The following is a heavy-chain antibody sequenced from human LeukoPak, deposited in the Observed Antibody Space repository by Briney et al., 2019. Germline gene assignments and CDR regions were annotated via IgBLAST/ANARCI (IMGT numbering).Heavy chain of an antibody. Sequence: GESLRLSCAASGFTFTTYWMTWVRQAPGKGLEWVANINQDGTEEYYVDSVKGRFTISRDNAKNSLYLQMNSLRAEGTAVYYCARDYYDSSGYYWGFYYYYMDVWGKGTTVTVSS. D-gene: IGHD3-22*01. J-gene: IGHJ6*03. CDR1: GFTFTTYW. CDR2: INQDGTEE. V-gene: IGHV3-7*01. CDR3: ARDYYDSSGYYWGFYYYYMDV.